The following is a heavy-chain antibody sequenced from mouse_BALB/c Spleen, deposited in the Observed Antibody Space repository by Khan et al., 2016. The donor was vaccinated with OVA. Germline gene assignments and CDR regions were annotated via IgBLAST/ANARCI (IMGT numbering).Heavy chain of an antibody. D-gene: IGHD2-1*01. J-gene: IGHJ4*01. CDR2: ISSGGGST. CDR1: GFAFSSYD. Sequence: EVELVESGGGLVKPGGSLKLSCAASGFAFSSYDMSWVRQTPEKRLEWVAYISSGGGSTYYPDTVKGRFTISRDNAKYTLYLQMSSLKSEDTAMFYCARGWGGNFYYAMDYWGQGTSVTVSS. CDR3: ARGWGGNFYYAMDY. V-gene: IGHV5-12-1*01.